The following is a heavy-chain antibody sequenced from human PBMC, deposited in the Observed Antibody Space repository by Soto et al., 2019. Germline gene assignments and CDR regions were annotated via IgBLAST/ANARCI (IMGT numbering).Heavy chain of an antibody. D-gene: IGHD6-6*01. Sequence: GGSLRLSCAASGFTFSSYCMHWVRQAPCKGLEWVAVISYDGSNKYYADSVKGRFTISRDNSKNTLYLQMNSLRAEDTAVYYCAKGEYSSSSLDYSGQGTLVTLSP. CDR2: ISYDGSNK. V-gene: IGHV3-30*18. CDR1: GFTFSSYC. CDR3: AKGEYSSSSLDY. J-gene: IGHJ4*02.